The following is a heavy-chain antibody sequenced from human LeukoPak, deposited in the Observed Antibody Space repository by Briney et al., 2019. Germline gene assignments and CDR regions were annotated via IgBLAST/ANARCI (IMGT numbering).Heavy chain of an antibody. CDR2: ISWNSGSM. CDR1: GFTFDDYA. J-gene: IGHJ4*02. D-gene: IGHD6-19*01. V-gene: IGHV3-9*01. Sequence: GGSLRLSCAASGFTFDDYAMHWVRQAPGKGLEWVSGISWNSGSMGYADSVKGRFTISRDNAKNSLYLQMNSLRAEDTALYYCAKDTGIAVAGRASAFDYWGQGTLVTVSS. CDR3: AKDTGIAVAGRASAFDY.